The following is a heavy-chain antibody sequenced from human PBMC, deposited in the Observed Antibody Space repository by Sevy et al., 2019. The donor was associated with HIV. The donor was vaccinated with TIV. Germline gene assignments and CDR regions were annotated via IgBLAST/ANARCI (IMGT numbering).Heavy chain of an antibody. Sequence: GGSLRLSCSTSGFTFFNSAMHWVRQAPGKGLEYVSAISSNGGSTYYADSVKGRFRISRDNVNNTLHLQMSSVRAEDTAVYYCVKSRGYSYARGDQKYEMDVWGQGTTVTVSS. V-gene: IGHV3-64D*06. CDR1: GFTFFNSA. D-gene: IGHD5-18*01. CDR2: ISSNGGST. J-gene: IGHJ6*02. CDR3: VKSRGYSYARGDQKYEMDV.